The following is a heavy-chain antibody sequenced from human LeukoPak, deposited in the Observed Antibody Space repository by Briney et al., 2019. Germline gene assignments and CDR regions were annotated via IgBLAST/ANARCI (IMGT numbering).Heavy chain of an antibody. CDR1: GGTFSSYA. CDR3: ARYYYDSSGFSQTFFDY. D-gene: IGHD3-22*01. V-gene: IGHV1-69*04. Sequence: PEASVKVSCKASGGTFSSYAISWVRQAPGQGLEWMGRIIPIFGITNYAQKFQGRVTITADKSTSTAYMELSSLRSEDTAVYYCARYYYDSSGFSQTFFDYWGQGTLVTVSS. J-gene: IGHJ4*02. CDR2: IIPIFGIT.